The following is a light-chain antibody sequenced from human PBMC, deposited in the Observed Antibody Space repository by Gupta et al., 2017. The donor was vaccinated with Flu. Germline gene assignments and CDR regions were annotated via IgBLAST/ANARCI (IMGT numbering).Light chain of an antibody. CDR1: SSNIGAGYA. CDR2: GNN. J-gene: IGLJ3*02. Sequence: QSVLTQPPSVSGAPGQRVTISCTGSSSNIGAGYAVHWYQQLPGTAPKLLIYGNNYRPSGVPDRFSGSKTGTSASLAITGLQAEDEADYYCQSYDSSLSAWVFGGGTKLTVL. V-gene: IGLV1-40*01. CDR3: QSYDSSLSAWV.